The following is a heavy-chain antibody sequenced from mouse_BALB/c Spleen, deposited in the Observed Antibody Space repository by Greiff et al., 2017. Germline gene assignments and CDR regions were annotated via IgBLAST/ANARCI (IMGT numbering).Heavy chain of an antibody. J-gene: IGHJ4*01. CDR3: ASGYDYHYAMDY. CDR2: ISCYNGAT. CDR1: GYSFTGYY. Sequence: LVKTGASVKISCKASGYSFTGYYMHWVKQSHGKSLEWIGYISCYNGATSYNQKFKGKATFTVDTSSSTAYMQFNSLTSEDSAVYYCASGYDYHYAMDYWGQGTSVTVSS. V-gene: IGHV1S34*01. D-gene: IGHD2-4*01.